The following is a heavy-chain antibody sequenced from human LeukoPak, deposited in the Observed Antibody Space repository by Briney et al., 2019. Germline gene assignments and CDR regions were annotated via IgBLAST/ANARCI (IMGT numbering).Heavy chain of an antibody. J-gene: IGHJ6*03. CDR3: AGPLGYCSGGSCLYYMDV. CDR2: INPDGSTT. V-gene: IGHV3-74*01. Sequence: GGSLRLSCAASGFTFSNYWMSWVRQAPGKGLVWVSFINPDGSTTNYADSVKGRFTISRDNAKNALYLQMNSLRAEDTAVYYCAGPLGYCSGGSCLYYMDVWGKGTTVTVSS. D-gene: IGHD2-15*01. CDR1: GFTFSNYW.